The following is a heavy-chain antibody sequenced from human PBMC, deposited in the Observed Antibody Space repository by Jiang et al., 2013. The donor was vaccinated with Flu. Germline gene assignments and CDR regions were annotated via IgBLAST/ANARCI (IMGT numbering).Heavy chain of an antibody. CDR2: IYPGDSDT. Sequence: GAEVKKPGESLKISCKGSGYSFTSYWIGWVRQMPGKGLEWMGIIYPGDSDTRYSPSFQGQVTISADKSISTAYLQWSSLKASDTAMYYCARLTGLLRENYYYYYGMDVWGQGTTVTVSS. V-gene: IGHV5-51*01. CDR1: GYSFTSYW. J-gene: IGHJ6*02. D-gene: IGHD2-15*01. CDR3: ARLTGLLRENYYYYYGMDV.